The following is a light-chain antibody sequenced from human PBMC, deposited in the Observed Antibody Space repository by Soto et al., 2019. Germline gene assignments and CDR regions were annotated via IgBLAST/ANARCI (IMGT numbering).Light chain of an antibody. Sequence: DXXXTQSPSFLSASVGDRVTITCRASQDITSYVAWYQQQPEKAPKLLIFATSKLQSGVPSRFSGSGSGTEFTLTISSLQPEDFATYYCQQVQGFPFTFGPGTTVDIK. V-gene: IGKV1-9*01. CDR1: QDITSY. CDR2: ATS. CDR3: QQVQGFPFT. J-gene: IGKJ3*01.